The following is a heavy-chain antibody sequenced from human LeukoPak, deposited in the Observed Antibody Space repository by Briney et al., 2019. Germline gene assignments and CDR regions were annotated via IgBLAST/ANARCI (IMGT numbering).Heavy chain of an antibody. J-gene: IGHJ4*02. D-gene: IGHD2-2*01. CDR1: GYRFTNYW. CDR2: IYPGDSDT. CDR3: VREGEVVPAVTVS. Sequence: GESLKISCKGSGYRFTNYWIAWVRQMPGKGLEWMGVIYPGDSDTTYSPSFQGQVTMSVDKSISTAYLQWSSLKASDTAIYYCVREGEVVPAVTVSWGQGTLVTVSS. V-gene: IGHV5-51*01.